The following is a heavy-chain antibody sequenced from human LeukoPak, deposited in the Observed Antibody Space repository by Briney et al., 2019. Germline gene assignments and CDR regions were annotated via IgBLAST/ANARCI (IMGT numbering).Heavy chain of an antibody. CDR2: IYTSGST. V-gene: IGHV4-4*07. J-gene: IGHJ3*02. D-gene: IGHD1-26*01. CDR3: ARDGSGSLYDAFDI. CDR1: GGSISSYY. Sequence: SETLSLTCTVSGGSISSYYWSWIRQPAGKGLEWIGRIYTSGSTNYNPSLKSRVTMSVDTSKNQFSLELSSVTAADTAVYYCARDGSGSLYDAFDIWGQGTMVTVSS.